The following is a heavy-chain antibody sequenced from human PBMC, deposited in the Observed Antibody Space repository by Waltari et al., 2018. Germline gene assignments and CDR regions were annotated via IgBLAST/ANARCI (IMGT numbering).Heavy chain of an antibody. CDR1: GGSISSHY. CDR2: IYYSGST. CDR3: ARGASGYDYPFDI. Sequence: QVQLQESGPGLVKPSETLSLTCTVSGGSISSHYWRWIRQPPGKGLEWIGYIYYSGSTNYNPSLKSRVTISVDTSKNQFSLKLSSVTAADTAVYYCARGASGYDYPFDIWGQGTMVTVSS. D-gene: IGHD5-12*01. V-gene: IGHV4-59*11. J-gene: IGHJ3*02.